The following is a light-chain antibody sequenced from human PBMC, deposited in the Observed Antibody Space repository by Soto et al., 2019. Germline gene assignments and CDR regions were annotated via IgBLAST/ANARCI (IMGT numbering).Light chain of an antibody. CDR2: EVS. CDR3: SSYAGSNNVV. J-gene: IGLJ2*01. V-gene: IGLV2-8*01. Sequence: QSALTQPPSASGSPGQSVTISCTGTSSDVGGYNYVSWYQQYPGKAPKLMIYEVSKRPSGVPDRFSGSKSGNTASLTGSGLQAEDEADYYCSSYAGSNNVVFGGGTKVTVL. CDR1: SSDVGGYNY.